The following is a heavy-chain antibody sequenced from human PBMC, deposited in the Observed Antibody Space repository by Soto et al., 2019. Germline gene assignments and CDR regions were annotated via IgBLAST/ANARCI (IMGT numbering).Heavy chain of an antibody. D-gene: IGHD4-4*01. Sequence: GGSLRLSCAASGFSFSSSSMNWVGQAPWKGLEWVSAISGSSNYTHYADFLMSRFTITRDNAKTSLYLQMNSLRAEDTSVYYCAREGINNYNDYYFDSWGQGTVVTVSS. CDR3: AREGINNYNDYYFDS. J-gene: IGHJ4*02. CDR2: ISGSSNYT. V-gene: IGHV3-21*01. CDR1: GFSFSSSS.